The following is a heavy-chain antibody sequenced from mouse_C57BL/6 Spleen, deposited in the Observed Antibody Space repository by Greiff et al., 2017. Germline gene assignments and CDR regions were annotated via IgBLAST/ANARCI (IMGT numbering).Heavy chain of an antibody. Sequence: VKLMESGAELMKPGASVKLSCKATGYTFTGYWIEWVKQRPGHGLEWIGEILPGSGSTNYNEKFKGKATFTADTSSNTDYMQRSSLTTEDSAIYYCARGGIYYGNYDGFAYWGQGTLVTVSA. CDR3: ARGGIYYGNYDGFAY. D-gene: IGHD2-1*01. CDR1: GYTFTGYW. J-gene: IGHJ3*01. CDR2: ILPGSGST. V-gene: IGHV1-9*01.